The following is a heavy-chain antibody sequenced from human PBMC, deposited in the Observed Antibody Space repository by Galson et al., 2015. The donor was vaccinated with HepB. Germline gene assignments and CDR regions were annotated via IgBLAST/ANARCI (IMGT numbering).Heavy chain of an antibody. V-gene: IGHV5-51*03. D-gene: IGHD2-2*02. J-gene: IGHJ4*02. CDR3: ARTPEYTMSSRSYYFDY. CDR1: EDSFTSHW. Sequence: QSGAEVKKPGESLQISCKGSEDSFTSHWIGWVRQMPGKGLEWMGIIYPGDSDTKYSPSFQGQVTISADKSISTAYLQWSSLEASDTAMYFCARTPEYTMSSRSYYFDYWGQGTLVTVSS. CDR2: IYPGDSDT.